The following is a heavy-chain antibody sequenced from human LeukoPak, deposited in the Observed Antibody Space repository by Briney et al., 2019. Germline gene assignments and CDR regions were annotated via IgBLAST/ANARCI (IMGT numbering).Heavy chain of an antibody. CDR3: ARDSEYYYDSSGYPPV. CDR2: IYTSGST. V-gene: IGHV4-4*09. CDR1: GGSISSYY. J-gene: IGHJ4*02. Sequence: SETLSLTCTVSGGSISSYYWSWIRQPPGKGLEWIGYIYTSGSTNYNPSLKSRVTISVDTSKNQFSLKLSSVTAADTAVYYCARDSEYYYDSSGYPPVWGQGTLVTVSS. D-gene: IGHD3-22*01.